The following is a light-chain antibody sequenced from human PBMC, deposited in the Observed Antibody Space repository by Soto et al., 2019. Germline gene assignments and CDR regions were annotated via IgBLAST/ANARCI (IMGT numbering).Light chain of an antibody. CDR1: QSVSSSY. Sequence: IVLTQSPGTLSLSPGERATLSCRASQSVSSSYLAWYQQKPGQAPRLLIYGASSRATGIPDRFSGSGSGTDFTVTISRVEPEDFAVYFCQQSTSSVTFGGGTKVDIK. CDR3: QQSTSSVT. V-gene: IGKV3-20*01. J-gene: IGKJ4*01. CDR2: GAS.